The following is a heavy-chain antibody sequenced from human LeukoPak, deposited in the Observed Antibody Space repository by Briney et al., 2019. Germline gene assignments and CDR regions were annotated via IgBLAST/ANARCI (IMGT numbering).Heavy chain of an antibody. CDR3: ASSYDFWSGYPYN. D-gene: IGHD3-3*01. CDR2: IYYSGST. Sequence: PSETLSLTCTVSGGSISSSSYYWGWIRQPPGKGLEGIGSIYYSGSTYYNPSLKSRVTISVDTSKNQFSLKLSSVTAADTAVYYCASSYDFWSGYPYNWGQGTLVTVSS. J-gene: IGHJ4*02. V-gene: IGHV4-39*01. CDR1: GGSISSSSYY.